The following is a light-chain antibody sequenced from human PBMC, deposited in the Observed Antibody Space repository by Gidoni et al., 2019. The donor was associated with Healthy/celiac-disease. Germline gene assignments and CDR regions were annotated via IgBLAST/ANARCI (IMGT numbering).Light chain of an antibody. Sequence: IQITQSPSTLSASVGDRVTITCRASQSISSWLAWYQQKPGKAPKLLIYKASSLESGVPSRFSGSGSGTEFTLTISSLQPDDFATYYCQQYNSYWYTFGQGTKLEIK. V-gene: IGKV1-5*03. CDR3: QQYNSYWYT. J-gene: IGKJ2*01. CDR1: QSISSW. CDR2: KAS.